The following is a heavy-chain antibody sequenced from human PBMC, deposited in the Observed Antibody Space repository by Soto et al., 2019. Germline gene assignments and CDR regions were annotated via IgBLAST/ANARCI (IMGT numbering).Heavy chain of an antibody. J-gene: IGHJ4*02. V-gene: IGHV3-30-3*01. Sequence: QVQLVESGGGVVQPGRSLRLSCAASGFTFSSYIMHWVRQAPGKGLEWVAVISNDGSNKYYADSVKGRFTISRVNSKNTLFVQMNSLRAEDTAVYYCARDGTTVTGFDYWGQGTLVTVSS. D-gene: IGHD4-17*01. CDR2: ISNDGSNK. CDR3: ARDGTTVTGFDY. CDR1: GFTFSSYI.